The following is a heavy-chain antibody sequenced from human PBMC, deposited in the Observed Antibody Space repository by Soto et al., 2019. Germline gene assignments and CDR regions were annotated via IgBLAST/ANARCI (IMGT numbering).Heavy chain of an antibody. V-gene: IGHV6-1*01. CDR3: ARGVAPLYYFDY. Sequence: QVPLQQSGPGLVKPSQTLSLTCAISGDSVSSNRAAWNWIRQSPSRGLEWMGRTYYRSEWYNDYALSVKSRITISPDPSKNQFSLQLNSVTPEDTAVYYCARGVAPLYYFDYWGQGSLVTVSS. J-gene: IGHJ4*02. CDR2: TYYRSEWYN. D-gene: IGHD5-12*01. CDR1: GDSVSSNRAA.